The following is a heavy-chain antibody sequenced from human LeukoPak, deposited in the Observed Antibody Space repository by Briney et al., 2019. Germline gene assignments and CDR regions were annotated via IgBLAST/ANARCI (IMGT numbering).Heavy chain of an antibody. Sequence: SETLSLTCTVSGGSISSYYWHWIRQPPGKGLQWIGYIYYSGSSNHNPSLKSRITISVDTFNNQFSLNLSSVTAADTAVYYCASSYYTSGYFEYWGQGTPVTVSS. CDR3: ASSYYTSGYFEY. CDR2: IYYSGSS. CDR1: GGSISSYY. J-gene: IGHJ4*02. V-gene: IGHV4-59*01. D-gene: IGHD3-3*01.